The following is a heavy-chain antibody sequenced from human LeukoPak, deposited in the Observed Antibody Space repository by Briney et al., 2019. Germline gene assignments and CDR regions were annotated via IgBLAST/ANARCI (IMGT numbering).Heavy chain of an antibody. CDR2: ISSSSSYI. Sequence: PGASLRLSCAAPGFTFSSYSMNWVRQAPGKGLEWVSSISSSSSYIYYADSVKGRVTISRGNAKNSLYLQMNSLRAEDTAVYYYASEVRLGYYWVQGTLVTVSS. CDR3: ASEVRLGYY. D-gene: IGHD3-9*01. CDR1: GFTFSSYS. V-gene: IGHV3-21*01. J-gene: IGHJ4*02.